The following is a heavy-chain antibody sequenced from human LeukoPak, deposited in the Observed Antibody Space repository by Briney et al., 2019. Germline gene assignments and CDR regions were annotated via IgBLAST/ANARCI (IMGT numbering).Heavy chain of an antibody. Sequence: EASVKVSCKASGGTFSSYAISWVRQAPGQGLEWMGGIIPIFGTANYAQKFQGRVTITADESTSTAYMEPSSLRSEDTAVYYCARDESPNYDFWSGYKNWFDPWGQGTLVTVSS. CDR3: ARDESPNYDFWSGYKNWFDP. CDR2: IIPIFGTA. J-gene: IGHJ5*02. CDR1: GGTFSSYA. D-gene: IGHD3-3*01. V-gene: IGHV1-69*01.